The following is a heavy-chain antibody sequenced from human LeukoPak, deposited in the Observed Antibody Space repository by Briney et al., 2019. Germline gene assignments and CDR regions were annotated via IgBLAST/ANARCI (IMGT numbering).Heavy chain of an antibody. CDR2: INPSGGST. Sequence: APVTVSCTASGYTFTSYYMHWVRQAPGQGLEWMGIINPSGGSTSYAQKFQGRVTMTRDTSTSTVYMELSSLRSEDTAVYYCARGYSYGVFDLWGRGTLVTVSS. CDR1: GYTFTSYY. D-gene: IGHD5-18*01. J-gene: IGHJ2*01. V-gene: IGHV1-46*01. CDR3: ARGYSYGVFDL.